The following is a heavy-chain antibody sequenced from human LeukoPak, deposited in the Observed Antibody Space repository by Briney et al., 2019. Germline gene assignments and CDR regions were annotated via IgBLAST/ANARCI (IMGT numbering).Heavy chain of an antibody. D-gene: IGHD2-8*02. CDR1: GFTFSTFA. CDR2: IFPSGGEI. J-gene: IGHJ4*02. CDR3: AAYRQVLLPFES. V-gene: IGHV3-23*01. Sequence: GGSLRLSCAASGFTFSTFAMIWVRQPPGKGLEWVSSIFPSGGEIHYADSVRGRFTISRDNSKSTLSLQMNSLRAEDTAIYYCAAYRQVLLPFESWGQGTLATVSS.